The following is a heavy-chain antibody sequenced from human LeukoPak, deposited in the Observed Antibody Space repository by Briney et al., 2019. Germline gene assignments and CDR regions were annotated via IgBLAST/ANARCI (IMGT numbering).Heavy chain of an antibody. Sequence: GGSLRLSCAASGFTVITNDMTWVRQAPGKGLEWVSDLYSDGNTKYADSVQGRFTISRDNSKNTLYLEMNSLSPDDTAVYYCARGVEPLAANTLAYWGQGTLVTVSS. D-gene: IGHD1-14*01. V-gene: IGHV3-53*01. CDR3: ARGVEPLAANTLAY. CDR1: GFTVITND. J-gene: IGHJ4*02. CDR2: LYSDGNT.